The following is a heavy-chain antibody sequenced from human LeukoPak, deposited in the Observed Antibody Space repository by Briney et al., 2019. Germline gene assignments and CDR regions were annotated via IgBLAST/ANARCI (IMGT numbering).Heavy chain of an antibody. Sequence: PSETLSLTCTVSGGSISSYYWNWIRQPPGKGLEWIGEINHSGSTNYNPSLKSRVTISVDTSKNQFSLSLTSVTAADTAVYYCARQEKGYCNSSSCSLGWFDPWGLGNLVTVSS. CDR2: INHSGST. D-gene: IGHD2-15*01. CDR1: GGSISSYY. V-gene: IGHV4-34*01. CDR3: ARQEKGYCNSSSCSLGWFDP. J-gene: IGHJ5*02.